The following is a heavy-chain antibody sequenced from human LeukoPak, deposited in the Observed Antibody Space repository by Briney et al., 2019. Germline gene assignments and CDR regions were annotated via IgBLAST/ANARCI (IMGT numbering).Heavy chain of an antibody. V-gene: IGHV3-23*01. Sequence: GGSLRLSCAASGFTFSSYSMSWVRQAPGKGLEWVSAIGGSGGTTYYADSVKGRFTISRDNSKNTLYLQMNSLRAEDTAVYYCAKDHEAHGYSYGYGWGQGTLVTVSS. J-gene: IGHJ4*02. CDR1: GFTFSSYS. CDR2: IGGSGGTT. D-gene: IGHD5-18*01. CDR3: AKDHEAHGYSYGYG.